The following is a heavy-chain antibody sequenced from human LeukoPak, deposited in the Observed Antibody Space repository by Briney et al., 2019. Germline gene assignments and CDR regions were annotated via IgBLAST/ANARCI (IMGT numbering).Heavy chain of an antibody. J-gene: IGHJ4*02. CDR2: ISGSGGST. CDR3: AEVRGAMIVVVIDY. V-gene: IGHV3-23*01. CDR1: GFTFSSYA. D-gene: IGHD3-22*01. Sequence: GGSLRLSCAASGFTFSSYAMSWVRQAPGKGLEWVSAISGSGGSTYYADSVKGRFTISRDNSKNTLYLQMNSLRAEDTAVYYCAEVRGAMIVVVIDYWGQGTLVTVSS.